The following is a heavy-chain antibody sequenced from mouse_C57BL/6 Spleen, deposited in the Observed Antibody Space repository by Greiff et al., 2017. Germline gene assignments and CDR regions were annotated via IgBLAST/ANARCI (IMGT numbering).Heavy chain of an antibody. V-gene: IGHV5-6*01. Sequence: DVHLVESGGDLVKPGGSLKLSCAASGFTFSSYGMSWVRQTPDKRLEWVATISSGGSYTYYPDSVKGRFTISRDNAKNTLYLQMSSLKSEDTAMYYCARHQLGKNYFDYWGQGTTLTVSS. CDR1: GFTFSSYG. CDR3: ARHQLGKNYFDY. D-gene: IGHD4-1*02. J-gene: IGHJ2*01. CDR2: ISSGGSYT.